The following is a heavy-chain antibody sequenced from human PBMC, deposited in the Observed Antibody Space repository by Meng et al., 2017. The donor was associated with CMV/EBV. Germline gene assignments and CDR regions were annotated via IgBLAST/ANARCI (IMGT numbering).Heavy chain of an antibody. CDR1: GGSISSSNW. D-gene: IGHD3-3*01. V-gene: IGHV4-4*02. Sequence: VSGGSISSSNWWSWVRQPPGKGLEWIGEIYHSGSTSYNPSLKSRVTISVDKSKNQFSLKLSSVTAADTAVYYCARKRYDFWSSYFGPWGQGTLVTVSS. J-gene: IGHJ5*02. CDR2: IYHSGST. CDR3: ARKRYDFWSSYFGP.